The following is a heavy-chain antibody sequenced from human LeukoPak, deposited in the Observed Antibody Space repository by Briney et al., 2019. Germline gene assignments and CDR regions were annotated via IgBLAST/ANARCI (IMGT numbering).Heavy chain of an antibody. CDR3: AREAPRSLNGFDP. V-gene: IGHV4-30-4*08. CDR2: IYYSGST. J-gene: IGHJ5*02. CDR1: SGSISSGDYY. Sequence: PSQTLSLTCTVSSGSISSGDYYWSWIRQPPGKGLEWIGYIYYSGSTYYNPSLKSRVTISVDTSKNQFSLKLSSVTAADTAVYYCAREAPRSLNGFDPWGQGTLVTVSS. D-gene: IGHD2-8*01.